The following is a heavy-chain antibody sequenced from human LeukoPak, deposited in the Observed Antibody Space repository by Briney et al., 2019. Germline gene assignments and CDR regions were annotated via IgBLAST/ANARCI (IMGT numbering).Heavy chain of an antibody. CDR3: AKVSTDSRGYYQK. CDR2: ISATGGST. CDR1: GFTFSSYA. D-gene: IGHD3-22*01. V-gene: IGHV3-23*01. J-gene: IGHJ4*02. Sequence: GGSLRLSCAASGFTFSSYAMSWVHQAPGKGLEWVSTISATGGSTYYADSLKGRFTVSRDNSKNTLYLQMNSLRAEDTAVHYCAKVSTDSRGYYQKWGQGTLVTVSS.